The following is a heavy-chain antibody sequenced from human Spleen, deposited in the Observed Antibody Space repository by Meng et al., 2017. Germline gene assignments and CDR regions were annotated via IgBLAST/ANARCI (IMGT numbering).Heavy chain of an antibody. V-gene: IGHV3-30*01. CDR2: ISHDGSDK. CDR3: ARTRQPLSTMVIPDH. J-gene: IGHJ4*02. D-gene: IGHD4-23*01. CDR1: GFIFSTYA. Sequence: GESLKISCTASGFIFSTYAMHWVRQAPGKGLEWVALISHDGSDKYYADSVKGRLTISRDNSKNTLFLQMNSLRPEDTAVYYCARTRQPLSTMVIPDHWGQGTMVTVSS.